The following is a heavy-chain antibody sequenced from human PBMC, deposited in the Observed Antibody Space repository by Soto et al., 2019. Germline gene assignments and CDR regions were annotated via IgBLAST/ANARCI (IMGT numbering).Heavy chain of an antibody. D-gene: IGHD5-18*01. CDR1: GFTFSNFW. V-gene: IGHV3-74*01. CDR3: ATLNSFGSDY. Sequence: GGSLRLSCAASGFTFSNFWMHLVRQAPWKGLVWVSRIYSDGSGTTYADSVKGRFTISRDNAKSTLYLQMNSLSAEDTAVYYCATLNSFGSDYWGRGTLVTVSS. CDR2: IYSDGSGT. J-gene: IGHJ4*02.